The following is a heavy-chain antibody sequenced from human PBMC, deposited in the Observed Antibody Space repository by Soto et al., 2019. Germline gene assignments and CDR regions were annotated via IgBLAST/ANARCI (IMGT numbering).Heavy chain of an antibody. Sequence: KPSETLSLPRTGSGDSISSNYWSWIRQPPGKGLEWIGYIYYSGNPTYNPSFKSRVTMSVDRSKNQFSLRLSSLTAADTAVYYCARNSTLLENDYSGMGVWGQGTTVTVSS. CDR3: ARNSTLLENDYSGMGV. V-gene: IGHV4-59*08. J-gene: IGHJ6*02. CDR2: IYYSGNP. CDR1: GDSISSNY. D-gene: IGHD2-21*01.